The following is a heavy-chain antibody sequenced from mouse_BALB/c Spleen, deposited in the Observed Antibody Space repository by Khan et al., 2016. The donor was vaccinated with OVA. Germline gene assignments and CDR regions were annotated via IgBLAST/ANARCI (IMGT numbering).Heavy chain of an antibody. Sequence: DLVKPGASVKLSCKASGYTFTSYWINWTKQRPGQGLESIGHIAPGSDSSYYNEIFKNKATLTVDKSSSTAYIQLSSLSSEDSAVYFCARSNYYGSGLYALDYWGQGTSVTVSS. CDR3: ARSNYYGSGLYALDY. D-gene: IGHD1-1*01. CDR2: IAPGSDSS. V-gene: IGHV1S41*01. CDR1: GYTFTSYW. J-gene: IGHJ4*01.